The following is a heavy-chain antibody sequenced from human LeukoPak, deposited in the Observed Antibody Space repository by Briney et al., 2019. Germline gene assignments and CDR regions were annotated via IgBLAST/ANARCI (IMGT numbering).Heavy chain of an antibody. CDR3: AKDLDDILLFDY. Sequence: GGSLGLSCAASVFTFNRYSMIGVRGARGKGLEGVSAISGSGGSTYYADSVKGRFTISRDNSKNTLYLQMTRLRAEDTAVYYCAKDLDDILLFDYWGQGPLVTVSS. D-gene: IGHD3-9*01. V-gene: IGHV3-23*01. J-gene: IGHJ4*02. CDR2: ISGSGGST. CDR1: VFTFNRYS.